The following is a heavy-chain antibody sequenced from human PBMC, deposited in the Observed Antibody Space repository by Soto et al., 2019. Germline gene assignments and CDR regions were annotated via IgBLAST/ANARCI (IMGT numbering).Heavy chain of an antibody. CDR1: GYTFTGYY. D-gene: IGHD3-10*01. Sequence: QVQLVQSGAEVKKPGASVKVSCKASGYTFTGYYIHWVRQAPGQGREWMGWIIPTSGGTHYAQKFQGRVAMTRDTSISTAYMELSSLRSDDTAVYYCASDLYYYASGSLHYWGQGTLVTVSS. CDR2: IIPTSGGT. CDR3: ASDLYYYASGSLHY. V-gene: IGHV1-2*02. J-gene: IGHJ4*02.